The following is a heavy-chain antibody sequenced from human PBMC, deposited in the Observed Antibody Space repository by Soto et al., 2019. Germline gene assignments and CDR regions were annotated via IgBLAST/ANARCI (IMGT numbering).Heavy chain of an antibody. CDR3: GIVYGFGEVFDP. CDR1: GYTFTSYG. CDR2: ISAYNGNT. D-gene: IGHD3-10*01. Sequence: QVQLVQSGAEVKKPGASVKVSCKASGYTFTSYGISWVRQAPGQGLEWMGWISAYNGNTNYAQKLQGRVTMTTDTSTRTAETELRSLRSDATAVYFCGIVYGFGEVFDPGGQGTLVAVSS. J-gene: IGHJ5*02. V-gene: IGHV1-18*01.